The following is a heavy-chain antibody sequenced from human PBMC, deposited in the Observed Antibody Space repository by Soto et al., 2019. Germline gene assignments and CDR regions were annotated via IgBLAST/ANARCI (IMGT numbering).Heavy chain of an antibody. J-gene: IGHJ6*02. Sequence: ASVKVSCKVSGYTLTELSMHWVRQAPGKGLEWMGGFDPEDGETIYAQKFQGRVTMTEDTSTDTAYMELSSLRSEDTAVYYCATGVGISGTTFLNYYYYGMDVWG. CDR3: ATGVGISGTTFLNYYYYGMDV. D-gene: IGHD1-7*01. CDR2: FDPEDGET. CDR1: GYTLTELS. V-gene: IGHV1-24*01.